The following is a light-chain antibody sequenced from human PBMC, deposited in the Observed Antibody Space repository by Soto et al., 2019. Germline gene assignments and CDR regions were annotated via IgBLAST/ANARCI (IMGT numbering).Light chain of an antibody. CDR1: QSLLHSNGYNY. Sequence: DIVMTQSPLSLPVTPGEPASISCRSSQSLLHSNGYNYLDWYQQKPGQAPRLLIFGASKRATGIPDRFSGSGSGRDFTLTISGLEPEDFAVYYCQQYGSSPLISFGQGTRLEIK. CDR2: GAS. V-gene: IGKV2-28*01. J-gene: IGKJ5*01. CDR3: QQYGSSPLIS.